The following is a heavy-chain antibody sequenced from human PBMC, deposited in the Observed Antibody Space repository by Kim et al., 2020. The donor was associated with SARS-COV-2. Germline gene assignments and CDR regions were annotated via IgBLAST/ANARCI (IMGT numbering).Heavy chain of an antibody. CDR2: IKSDGSNT. CDR3: VRAWNGAFDY. D-gene: IGHD1-1*01. J-gene: IGHJ4*02. V-gene: IGHV3-74*01. CDR1: GFTFSRYW. Sequence: GGSLRLSCAASGFTFSRYWMHWVHQAPGKGLVWVSRIKSDGSNTNYADSVKGRFTISRDNAKNTLYLQMNSLRAEDTALYYCVRAWNGAFDYWGQGTLVT.